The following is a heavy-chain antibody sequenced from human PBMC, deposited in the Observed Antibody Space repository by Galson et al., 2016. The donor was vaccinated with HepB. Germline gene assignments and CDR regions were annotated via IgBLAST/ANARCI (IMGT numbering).Heavy chain of an antibody. CDR1: GFTFSSYA. V-gene: IGHV3-23*01. CDR2: ISGSGGST. Sequence: SLRLSCAASGFTFSSYAMSWVRQAPGKGLEWVSAISGSGGSTYYADSVKGRFTISRDNSKNTLFLQMNSLRAEDTAVFYCAKGSYSCSWYCYSDYWGQGTLVTVSS. CDR3: AKGSYSCSWYCYSDY. J-gene: IGHJ4*02. D-gene: IGHD6-13*01.